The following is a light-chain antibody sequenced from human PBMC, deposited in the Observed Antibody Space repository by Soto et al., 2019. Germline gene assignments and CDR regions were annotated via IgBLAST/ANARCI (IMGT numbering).Light chain of an antibody. Sequence: QSALTQPASVSGSPGQSITISCTGTSSDIGGYNYVSWYQQYPGKAPRLMIYEVSNRPSGVSNRFSGSKSGNTASLTISELQAEDEADYYCSSYTISNSWVFGGGTKLTVL. V-gene: IGLV2-14*01. CDR2: EVS. J-gene: IGLJ3*02. CDR1: SSDIGGYNY. CDR3: SSYTISNSWV.